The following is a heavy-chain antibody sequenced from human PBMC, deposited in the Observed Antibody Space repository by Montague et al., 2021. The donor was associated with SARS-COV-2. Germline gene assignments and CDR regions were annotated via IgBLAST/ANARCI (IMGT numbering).Heavy chain of an antibody. CDR3: ARHLRAIRRAWGNSRIPP. CDR1: GDSISNSCYY. J-gene: IGHJ5*02. V-gene: IGHV4-39*01. CDR2: IYYSGSX. D-gene: IGHD3-16*01. Sequence: SETLSLTCIVSGDSISNSCYYWDWIRQPPGKGLEWIGTIYYSGSXXYNPSLKGRLTISLDTSRNQFSLKLTSVTAADTAVYYCARHLRAIRRAWGNSRIPPWGQGTLVTVSS.